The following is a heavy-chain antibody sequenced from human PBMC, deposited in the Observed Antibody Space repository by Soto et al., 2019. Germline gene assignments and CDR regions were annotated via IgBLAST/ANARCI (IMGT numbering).Heavy chain of an antibody. CDR1: GYSISSGYY. Sequence: SETLSLTCAVSGYSISSGYYWGWIRQPPGKGLEWIGSIYHSGSTYYNPSLKSRVTISVDTSKNQFSLKLSSVTAADTAVYYCAREATVDLGWFDPWGQGTLVPVSS. V-gene: IGHV4-38-2*02. CDR3: AREATVDLGWFDP. J-gene: IGHJ5*02. D-gene: IGHD4-4*01. CDR2: IYHSGST.